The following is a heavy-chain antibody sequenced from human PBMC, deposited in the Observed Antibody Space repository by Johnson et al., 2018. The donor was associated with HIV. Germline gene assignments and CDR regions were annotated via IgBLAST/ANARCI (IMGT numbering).Heavy chain of an antibody. CDR1: GFRFSRYG. Sequence: QVLLVESGGGVAQPGRSLRLCCAASGFRFSRYGMHWVRQAPGKGLEWVAVISYDGSHKYYADSVKGRFTISRDNSKNTLYLQMNSLRADDTAVYYCARDEEVMYAMGAFDIWGQGTMLTVSS. J-gene: IGHJ3*02. CDR2: ISYDGSHK. D-gene: IGHD2-8*02. CDR3: ARDEEVMYAMGAFDI. V-gene: IGHV3-30*03.